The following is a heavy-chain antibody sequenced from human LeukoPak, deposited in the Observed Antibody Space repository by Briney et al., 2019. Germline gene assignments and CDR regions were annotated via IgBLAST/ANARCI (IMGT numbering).Heavy chain of an antibody. CDR2: INHSGST. CDR1: GGSFSGYY. CDR3: ARVVAAAGNNWFDP. D-gene: IGHD6-13*01. Sequence: SETLSLTCAVYGGSFSGYYWSWIRRPPGKGLEWIGEINHSGSTNYNPSLKSRVTISVDTSKNQFSLKLSSVTAADTAVYYCARVVAAAGNNWFDPWGQGTLVTVSS. J-gene: IGHJ5*02. V-gene: IGHV4-34*01.